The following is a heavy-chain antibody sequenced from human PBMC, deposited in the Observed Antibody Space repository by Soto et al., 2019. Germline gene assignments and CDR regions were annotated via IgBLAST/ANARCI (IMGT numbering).Heavy chain of an antibody. CDR1: GFTFSSYA. Sequence: QVQLVESGGGVVQPGRSLRLSCAASGFTFSSYAMHWVRQAPGKGLEWVAVISYDGSNKYYADSVKGRFTISRDNSKITLYLQMNSLRAEDTAVYYCARASYARYGDYDQLYYFDYWGQGTLVTVSS. D-gene: IGHD4-17*01. J-gene: IGHJ4*02. CDR3: ARASYARYGDYDQLYYFDY. CDR2: ISYDGSNK. V-gene: IGHV3-30-3*01.